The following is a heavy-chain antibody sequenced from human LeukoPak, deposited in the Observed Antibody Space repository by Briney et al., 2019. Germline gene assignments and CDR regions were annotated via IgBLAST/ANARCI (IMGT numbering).Heavy chain of an antibody. CDR2: IYYSGST. D-gene: IGHD3-10*01. J-gene: IGHJ4*02. CDR3: ARQHYYGLTTAN. V-gene: IGHV4-59*08. Sequence: SETLSLTCAVYGGSFSGYYWSWIRQPPGKGLEWIGYIYYSGSTNYNPSLKSRVTISVDTSKNQFSLRLSSVTAADTAVYYCARQHYYGLTTANWGQGTLVTVSS. CDR1: GGSFSGYY.